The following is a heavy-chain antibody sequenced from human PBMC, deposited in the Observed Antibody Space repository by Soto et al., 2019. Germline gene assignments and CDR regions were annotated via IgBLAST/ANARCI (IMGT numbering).Heavy chain of an antibody. J-gene: IGHJ4*02. CDR3: ATARLRFLEWLSPPTFDY. Sequence: GGSLRLSCAASGFTFSSYAMSWVRQAPGKGLEWVSAISGSGGSTYYADSVKGRFTISRDNSKNSLYLQMNSLRAEDTAVYYCATARLRFLEWLSPPTFDYWGQGTLVTVSS. CDR1: GFTFSSYA. V-gene: IGHV3-23*01. D-gene: IGHD3-3*01. CDR2: ISGSGGST.